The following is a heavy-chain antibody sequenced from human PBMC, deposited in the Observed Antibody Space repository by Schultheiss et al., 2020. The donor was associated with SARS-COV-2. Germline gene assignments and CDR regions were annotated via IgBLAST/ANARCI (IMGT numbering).Heavy chain of an antibody. Sequence: GGSLRLSCAASGFTFSSYWMHWVRQAPGKGLEWVSYISSSSSTIYYADSVKGRFTISRDNAKNSLYLQMNSLRAEDTAVYYCARSGGDYVWGTEFDPWGQGTLVTVSS. CDR2: ISSSSSTI. D-gene: IGHD3-16*01. J-gene: IGHJ5*02. CDR3: ARSGGDYVWGTEFDP. CDR1: GFTFSSYW. V-gene: IGHV3-48*01.